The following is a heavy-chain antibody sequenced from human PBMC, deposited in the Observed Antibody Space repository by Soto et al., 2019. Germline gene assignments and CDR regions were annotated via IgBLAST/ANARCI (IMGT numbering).Heavy chain of an antibody. V-gene: IGHV4-31*03. D-gene: IGHD4-17*01. CDR2: VYYSGST. Sequence: QVQLQESGPGLVKPSQTLSLTCTVSGGSIRSGGYYWSWIRQPPGKGLEWIGYVYYSGSTSFNPSRKSRVTISVDTSKNQFSLKLSSVTAADTAVYYCARGVGNDYSDYYFDYWGQGTLVTVSS. J-gene: IGHJ4*02. CDR3: ARGVGNDYSDYYFDY. CDR1: GGSIRSGGYY.